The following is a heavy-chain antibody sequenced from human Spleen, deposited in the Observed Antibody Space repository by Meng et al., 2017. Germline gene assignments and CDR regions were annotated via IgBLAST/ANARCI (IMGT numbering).Heavy chain of an antibody. D-gene: IGHD1-26*01. CDR2: ISGDSNFI. Sequence: GGSLRLSCAASGFTFSNSAMSWVRQAPGKGLEWVSSISGDSNFIYYADSMRGRFTISRDNAKNSLNLQMNSPRAEDTAVYYCARGHSGSYQRDDAFDIWGQGTMVTVSS. V-gene: IGHV3-21*01. CDR3: ARGHSGSYQRDDAFDI. J-gene: IGHJ3*02. CDR1: GFTFSNSA.